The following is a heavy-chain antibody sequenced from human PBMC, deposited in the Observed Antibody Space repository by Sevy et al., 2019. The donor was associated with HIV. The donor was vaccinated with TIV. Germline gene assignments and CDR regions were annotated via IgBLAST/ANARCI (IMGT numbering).Heavy chain of an antibody. J-gene: IGHJ6*02. CDR3: ARDKTILGGRYGMDV. D-gene: IGHD3-3*01. CDR1: GFTFSNYN. V-gene: IGHV3-21*06. Sequence: GGSLRLSCAASGFTFSNYNINWVRQSPGKGLEWVSLISTSSGYIYYADSVKGRFTISRENAKNSLYLQMNSLRAEDTAVYYCARDKTILGGRYGMDVWGQGTTVTVSS. CDR2: ISTSSGYI.